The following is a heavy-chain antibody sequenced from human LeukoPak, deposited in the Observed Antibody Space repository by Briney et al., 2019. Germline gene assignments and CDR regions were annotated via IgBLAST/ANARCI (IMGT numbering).Heavy chain of an antibody. CDR1: GGSISSGTYS. J-gene: IGHJ4*02. CDR3: ARGYSDYPYFFDS. V-gene: IGHV4-30-2*01. Sequence: SQTLSLTCAVSGGSISSGTYSWNWIRHPPGKGLVWVGYSFHSESTYYSPSLKRRVTISVDSNKAQFSLKLSFVTAADTAMYCCARGYSDYPYFFDSWGQGALVTVSS. CDR2: SFHSEST. D-gene: IGHD5-12*01.